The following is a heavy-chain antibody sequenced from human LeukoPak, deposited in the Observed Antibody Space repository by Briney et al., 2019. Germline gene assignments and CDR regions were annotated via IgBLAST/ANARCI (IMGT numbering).Heavy chain of an antibody. Sequence: GGSLRLSCSASGFTFSIYTMYWVRQAPGKGLEYISTIGGSGNGYSTYYADSVKGRFTISRDNSKSTLYLQISSLRTEDTAVYYCVKDFGRVLGTPDYWGQGTLVTVSS. CDR3: VKDFGRVLGTPDY. CDR2: IGGSGNGYST. J-gene: IGHJ4*02. D-gene: IGHD3-16*01. V-gene: IGHV3-64D*06. CDR1: GFTFSIYT.